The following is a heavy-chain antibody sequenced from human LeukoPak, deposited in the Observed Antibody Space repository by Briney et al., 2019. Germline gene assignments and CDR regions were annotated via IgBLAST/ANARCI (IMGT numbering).Heavy chain of an antibody. CDR1: GGSISSSSHY. V-gene: IGHV4-39*01. CDR2: IYYSGST. Sequence: PSETLSLTCTVSGGSISSSSHYWGWIRQPPGKGLEWIGSIYYSGSTYYNPSLKSRVTISVDTSKNQFSLKLSSVTAADTAVYYCARLDIQSIDYWGQGTLVTVSS. J-gene: IGHJ4*02. D-gene: IGHD3-9*01. CDR3: ARLDIQSIDY.